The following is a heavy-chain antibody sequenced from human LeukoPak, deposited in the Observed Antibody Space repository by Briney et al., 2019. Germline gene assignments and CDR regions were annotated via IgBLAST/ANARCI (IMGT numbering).Heavy chain of an antibody. CDR1: GGSISSYY. J-gene: IGHJ5*01. CDR3: AREVAAAGTLWFDS. CDR2: IYYSGST. Sequence: SETLSLTCTVSGGSISSYYWSWIRQPPGKGLEWIGYIYYSGSTNYNPSLKSRLTISVDTSKNQFSLRLTSVTAADTAVYYCAREVAAAGTLWFDSWGRGTLVTVSS. V-gene: IGHV4-59*01. D-gene: IGHD6-13*01.